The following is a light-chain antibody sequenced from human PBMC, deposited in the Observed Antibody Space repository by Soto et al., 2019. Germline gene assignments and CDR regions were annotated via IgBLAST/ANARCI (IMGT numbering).Light chain of an antibody. CDR2: EVS. CDR3: RSYTSSSALVV. Sequence: QTVVTQPASVSGSPGQSITISCTGTSSDVGGYNYVSWYQQHPGKAPKLMIYEVSNRPSGVSNRFSGSKSGNTASLTISGLQSEDEADYYCRSYTSSSALVVFGGGTKLTVL. V-gene: IGLV2-14*01. CDR1: SSDVGGYNY. J-gene: IGLJ2*01.